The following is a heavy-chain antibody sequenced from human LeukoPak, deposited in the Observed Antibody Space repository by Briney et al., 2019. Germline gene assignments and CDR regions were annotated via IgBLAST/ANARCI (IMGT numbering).Heavy chain of an antibody. CDR2: INSDGSST. Sequence: GGSLRLSCAASGFTFSRSWMHWVRQGPGKGLVWVSRINSDGSSTRYADFVKGRFTISRVNAKNTLYLQMNSLRSEDTALYYCVRDNYYGMDVWGQGTTVTVSS. CDR3: VRDNYYGMDV. CDR1: GFTFSRSW. V-gene: IGHV3-74*01. J-gene: IGHJ6*02.